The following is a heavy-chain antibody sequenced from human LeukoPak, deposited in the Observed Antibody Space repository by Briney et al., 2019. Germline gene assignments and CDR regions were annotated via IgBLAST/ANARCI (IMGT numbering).Heavy chain of an antibody. CDR1: GFTFSGSA. CDR3: TSPKVGATY. V-gene: IGHV3-73*01. D-gene: IGHD1-26*01. CDR2: IRSKANSYAT. J-gene: IGHJ4*02. Sequence: GGSLRPSCAASGFTFSGSAMHWVRQASGKGLEWVGRIRSKANSYATAYAASVKGRFTISRDDSKNTAYLQMNSLKTEDTAVYYCTSPKVGATYWGQGTLVTVSS.